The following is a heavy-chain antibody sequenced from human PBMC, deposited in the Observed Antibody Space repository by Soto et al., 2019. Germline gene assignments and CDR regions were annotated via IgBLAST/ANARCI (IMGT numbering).Heavy chain of an antibody. D-gene: IGHD2-21*02. V-gene: IGHV4-61*01. Sequence: SSETLSLTCTVAGGSVSSGSYYWNWIRLPPGKGLEWIGYIHYSGSTDYNPTLKSRVAISVDTSKSQFSLKLSSVTAADTAVYYCARGPTVNYYYGMDVWGQGTTVTVS. J-gene: IGHJ6*02. CDR2: IHYSGST. CDR1: GGSVSSGSYY. CDR3: ARGPTVNYYYGMDV.